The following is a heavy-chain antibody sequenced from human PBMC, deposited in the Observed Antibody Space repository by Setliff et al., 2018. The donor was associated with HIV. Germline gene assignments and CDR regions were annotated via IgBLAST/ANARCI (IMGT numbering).Heavy chain of an antibody. D-gene: IGHD2-2*01. CDR3: ARRAYCSSTTCFDN. J-gene: IGHJ4*02. CDR1: GFTFSSYA. Sequence: GGSLRLSCEASGFTFSSYAMHWVRLPPGKGLEWVSSISGSGFAYYADSVKGRFIISRDNSKNTLFLQMDSLRAEDTAVYYCARRAYCSSTTCFDNWGQGTLVTVS. CDR2: ISGSGFA. V-gene: IGHV3-23*01.